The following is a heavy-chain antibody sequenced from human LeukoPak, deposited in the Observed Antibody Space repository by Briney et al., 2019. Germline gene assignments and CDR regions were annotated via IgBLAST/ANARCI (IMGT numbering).Heavy chain of an antibody. V-gene: IGHV1-69*04. D-gene: IGHD5-18*01. CDR2: IIPILGIA. CDR1: GGTFSSYA. Sequence: ASVKVSCKASGGTFSSYAISWVRQAPGQGLEWMGRIIPILGIANYAQKFQGRVTITADKSTSTAYMELSSLRSEDTAVYYCARDRGYSYVHYYYYGMDVWGQGTTVTVSS. J-gene: IGHJ6*02. CDR3: ARDRGYSYVHYYYYGMDV.